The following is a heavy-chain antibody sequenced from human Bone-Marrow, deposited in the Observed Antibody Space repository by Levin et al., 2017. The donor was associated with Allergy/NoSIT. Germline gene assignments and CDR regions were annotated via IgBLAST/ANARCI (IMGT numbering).Heavy chain of an antibody. CDR2: IIQSGSS. J-gene: IGHJ4*02. CDR1: GGSYGGSLSGYY. CDR3: ARGPVTAGSFDY. Sequence: TSETLSIICAVYGGSYGGSLSGYYWSWIRQPPGKGLEWIGEIIQSGSSNHNPSLKSRVTISVDTSKNQFSLKLNSVTAADTAVYYCARGPVTAGSFDYWGQGTLVTVSS. D-gene: IGHD2-21*02. V-gene: IGHV4-34*01.